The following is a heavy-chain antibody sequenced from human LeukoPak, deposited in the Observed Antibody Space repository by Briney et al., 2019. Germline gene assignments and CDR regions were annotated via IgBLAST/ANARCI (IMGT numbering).Heavy chain of an antibody. CDR3: AKGPELIVGATPDY. CDR1: GYSISSGYY. J-gene: IGHJ4*02. Sequence: PSETLSLTCTVSGYSISSGYYWGWIRQPPGKGLEWIGSIYHSGSTYYNPSLKSRVTISVDTSKNQFSLKLSSVTAADTAVYYCAKGPELIVGATPDYWGQGTLVTVSS. V-gene: IGHV4-38-2*02. D-gene: IGHD1-26*01. CDR2: IYHSGST.